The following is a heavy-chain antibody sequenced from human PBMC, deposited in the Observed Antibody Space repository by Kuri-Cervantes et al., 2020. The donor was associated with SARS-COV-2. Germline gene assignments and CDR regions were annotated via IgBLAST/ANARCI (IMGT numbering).Heavy chain of an antibody. CDR1: GYSISSGYY. CDR3: ARNYYYDSSGYLN. D-gene: IGHD3-22*01. Sequence: SQTLSLTCAVSGYSISSGYYWGWIRQPPGKGLEWIGSIYHSGSTQYNPSLMSRVTISVDTSKNQFSLKLSSVTAADTAVYYCARNYYYDSSGYLNWGQGTLVTVSS. V-gene: IGHV4-38-2*01. J-gene: IGHJ4*02. CDR2: IYHSGST.